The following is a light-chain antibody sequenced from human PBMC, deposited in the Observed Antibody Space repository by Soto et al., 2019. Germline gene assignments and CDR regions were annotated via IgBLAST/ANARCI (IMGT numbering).Light chain of an antibody. J-gene: IGKJ1*01. CDR1: QSVSTSY. CDR3: QQYGSLPTT. CDR2: GAS. V-gene: IGKV3-20*01. Sequence: DIVLTQSPGTLSLSPGETATLSCRASQSVSTSYLAWYQQKPGQAPRLLIFGASSRANGIPDRFIGSGSGTDFTLTISRLESEDFAVYYCQQYGSLPTTFGQGTKVEIK.